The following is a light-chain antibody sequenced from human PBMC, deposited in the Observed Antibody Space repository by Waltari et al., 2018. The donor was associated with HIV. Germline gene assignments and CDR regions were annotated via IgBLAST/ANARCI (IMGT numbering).Light chain of an antibody. J-gene: IGLJ2*01. CDR1: SSNIGSNY. Sequence: QSVLTQPPSASGTPGQRVTISCSGSSSNIGSNYVYWYQQLPGTAPKLLSYRNNQRPAGVPDRFSGSKSGTSASLAISGLRSEDEADYYCAAGDDSLSGVVFGGGTKLTVL. V-gene: IGLV1-47*01. CDR2: RNN. CDR3: AAGDDSLSGVV.